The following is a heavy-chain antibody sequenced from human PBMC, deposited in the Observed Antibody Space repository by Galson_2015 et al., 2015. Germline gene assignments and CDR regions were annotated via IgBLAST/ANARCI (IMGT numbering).Heavy chain of an antibody. J-gene: IGHJ6*04. CDR2: IIPIYGTT. CDR1: GGTFSSYA. V-gene: IGHV1-69*13. CDR3: ARVGIAARPLLYYYYYNMDV. Sequence: SVKVSCRASGGTFSSYAISWVRLAPGQGLEWMGRIIPIYGTTNYAQKKFQGRVTITADESTSTASMELSSLRSEDTAVYYCARVGIAARPLLYYYYYNMDVWGKGTTVTVSS. D-gene: IGHD6-6*01.